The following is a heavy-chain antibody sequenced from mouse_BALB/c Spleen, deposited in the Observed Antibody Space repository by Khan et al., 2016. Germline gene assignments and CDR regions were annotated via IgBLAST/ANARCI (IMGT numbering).Heavy chain of an antibody. CDR3: ASYLHYFGSSYRYVEM. D-gene: IGHD1-1*01. J-gene: IGHJ1*01. CDR2: IGYSGST. V-gene: IGHV3-2*02. CDR1: GYSITSDYA. Sequence: EVKLEESGPGLVKPSQTLSLTCTVSGYSITSDYAWNWFRQFPGNKLEWMGYIGYSGSTSYNPSLKSRISITRDTSWNQSFLQLNSVTTEDPSTYYCASYLHYFGSSYRYVEMWGAGTTVTVSS.